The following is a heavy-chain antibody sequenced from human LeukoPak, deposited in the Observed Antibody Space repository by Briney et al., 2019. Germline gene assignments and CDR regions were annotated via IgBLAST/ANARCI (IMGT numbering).Heavy chain of an antibody. Sequence: GGCLRLSCAASRFTFSSYGMHWVRQAPGKGREWVAVIWYDGSNKYYADSVKGRFTISRDNSKNTLYLQMNSLRAEDTAVYYCARDPDGDYVSWGQGTLVTVSS. J-gene: IGHJ5*02. D-gene: IGHD4-17*01. V-gene: IGHV3-33*01. CDR3: ARDPDGDYVS. CDR1: RFTFSSYG. CDR2: IWYDGSNK.